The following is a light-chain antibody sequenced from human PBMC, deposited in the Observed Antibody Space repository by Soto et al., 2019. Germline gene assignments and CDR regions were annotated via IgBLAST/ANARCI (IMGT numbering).Light chain of an antibody. Sequence: EIVLTQSPATLSLSPGERATLSCRASQSVSSDLAWYQQKPGQAPRLLINDASNRATGIPARFSGSGSGTDFTLTISSLEPEDFAVYYCQQRSNWFLAFGQGTRLEI. CDR2: DAS. CDR3: QQRSNWFLA. J-gene: IGKJ5*01. CDR1: QSVSSD. V-gene: IGKV3-11*01.